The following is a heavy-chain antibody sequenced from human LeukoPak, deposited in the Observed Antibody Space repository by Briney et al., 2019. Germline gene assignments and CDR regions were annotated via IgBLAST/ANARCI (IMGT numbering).Heavy chain of an antibody. Sequence: SETLSLTCTVSGYSISSGYYWGWIRQPPGKGLEWIGNIYPSGTTYYNPSLKTRVTISVDTSKNQFSLKLSSVTAADTAAYFCARAYSSSWYNWFDPWGQGTLVTVSS. CDR2: IYPSGTT. J-gene: IGHJ5*02. CDR3: ARAYSSSWYNWFDP. CDR1: GYSISSGYY. V-gene: IGHV4-38-2*02. D-gene: IGHD6-13*01.